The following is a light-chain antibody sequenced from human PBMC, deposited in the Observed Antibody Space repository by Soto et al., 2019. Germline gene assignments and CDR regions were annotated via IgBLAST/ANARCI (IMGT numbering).Light chain of an antibody. CDR2: EVT. CDR3: CSHAGSKNYYL. Sequence: QSALTQPPSASGSPGQSVTISCTGSSSDIGGYDFVSWYQQHPGKVPKLLIYEVTKRPSGVPDRFSGSKSGNTASLTVSGPQADDEADYYCCSHAGSKNYYLFGPGTKVTVL. V-gene: IGLV2-8*01. J-gene: IGLJ1*01. CDR1: SSDIGGYDF.